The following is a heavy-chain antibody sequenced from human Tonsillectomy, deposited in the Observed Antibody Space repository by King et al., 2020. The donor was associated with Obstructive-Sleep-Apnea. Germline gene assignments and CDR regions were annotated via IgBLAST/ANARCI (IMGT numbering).Heavy chain of an antibody. V-gene: IGHV1-69*10. J-gene: IGHJ4*02. CDR2: IIPMLEIA. CDR1: GGTFSSYA. D-gene: IGHD2-15*01. CDR3: ARDLCEWGGSCSHFDY. Sequence: QLVQSGAEVKKPGSSVKVSCKASGGTFSSYAISWVRQAPGQGLEWMGGIIPMLEIANHAQTFQGRVTITADKSTSTAYMELSSLRSEDTAVYYCARDLCEWGGSCSHFDYWGQGTLVTVSS.